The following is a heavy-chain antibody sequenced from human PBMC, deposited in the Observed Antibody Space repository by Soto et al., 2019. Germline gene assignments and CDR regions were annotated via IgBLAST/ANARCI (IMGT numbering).Heavy chain of an antibody. V-gene: IGHV3-23*01. CDR2: ISGSGGST. J-gene: IGHJ6*01. CDR3: AKGEEDYDYVWGSYPTYGMDV. Sequence: EVQLLESGGGLVQPGGSLRLSCAASGFTFSSYAMSWVRQAPGKGLEWVSAISGSGGSTYYADSVKGRFTISRDNSKNTLYLQMNSLRAEDTAVYDCAKGEEDYDYVWGSYPTYGMDVWGQGTTVPVFS. CDR1: GFTFSSYA. D-gene: IGHD3-16*02.